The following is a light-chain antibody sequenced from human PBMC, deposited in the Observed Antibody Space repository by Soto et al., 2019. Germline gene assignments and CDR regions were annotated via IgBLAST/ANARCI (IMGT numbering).Light chain of an antibody. CDR2: VAS. CDR3: QQYGSSPYT. V-gene: IGKV3-20*01. Sequence: EIVLTQSPGTLSLSPGEGATLSCRASQSIGNRYLAWYQQKPGQTPRLLIYVASSRATGIPDRFSGGGSGTDFSLTISRLEPEDFAVYYCQQYGSSPYTFGQGTKLEI. CDR1: QSIGNRY. J-gene: IGKJ2*01.